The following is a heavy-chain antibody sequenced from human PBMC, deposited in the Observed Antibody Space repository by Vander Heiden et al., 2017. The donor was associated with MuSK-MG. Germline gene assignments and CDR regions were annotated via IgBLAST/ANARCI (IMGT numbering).Heavy chain of an antibody. D-gene: IGHD3-10*02. J-gene: IGHJ4*02. CDR1: GFIFSSSW. Sequence: EVQLVESGGGLVQPGGSVRLSCEVSGFIFSSSWMHWVRQAPGEGLVWISRINGDGSITTYTDSVKGRFTISRDNAKNTLFLQMNGLSGDDTAVYFCTRVYGYYVGDWGQGTLVTVSS. CDR2: INGDGSIT. CDR3: TRVYGYYVGD. V-gene: IGHV3-74*02.